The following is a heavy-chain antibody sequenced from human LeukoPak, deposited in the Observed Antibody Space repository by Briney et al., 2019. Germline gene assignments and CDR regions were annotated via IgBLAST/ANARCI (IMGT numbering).Heavy chain of an antibody. CDR2: VYYNGRT. CDR3: ARTDYGGNSGFDY. V-gene: IGHV4-39*02. J-gene: IGHJ4*02. Sequence: SETLSLTCFVSGDSITSRSFYWGWIRQPPGKNLEWIGNVYYNGRTSYNPSLKTRVTISVDTSRNHFSLKLTSVTAADTAVYYCARTDYGGNSGFDYWGQGTLVTVSS. D-gene: IGHD4-23*01. CDR1: GDSITSRSFY.